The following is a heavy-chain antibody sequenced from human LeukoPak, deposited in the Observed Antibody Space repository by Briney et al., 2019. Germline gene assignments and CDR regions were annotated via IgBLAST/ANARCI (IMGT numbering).Heavy chain of an antibody. V-gene: IGHV1-2*02. CDR2: INTNTGDT. Sequence: ASVKVSCKASGYTFTVNYMHWVRQAPGQGLEWMGWINTNTGDTIYAQKLQGRVTLTRDTSISTAYMELSRLTSDDTAVYYCARDFYCSGSGAFDLWGQGALVTVSS. CDR3: ARDFYCSGSGAFDL. D-gene: IGHD3-10*01. CDR1: GYTFTVNY. J-gene: IGHJ4*02.